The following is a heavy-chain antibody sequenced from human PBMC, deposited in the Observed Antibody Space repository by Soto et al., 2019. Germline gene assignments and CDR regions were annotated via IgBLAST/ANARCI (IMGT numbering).Heavy chain of an antibody. CDR1: GFTFSSYA. Sequence: GGSLRLSCAASGFTFSSYAMSWVRQAPGKGLEWVSAISGSGGSTYYADSVKGRFTISRDNSKNTLYLQMNSLRAEDTAVYYSAKDRWSGSYRTRHTEYFQHWGQGTLVTVSS. J-gene: IGHJ1*01. V-gene: IGHV3-23*01. CDR2: ISGSGGST. D-gene: IGHD1-26*01. CDR3: AKDRWSGSYRTRHTEYFQH.